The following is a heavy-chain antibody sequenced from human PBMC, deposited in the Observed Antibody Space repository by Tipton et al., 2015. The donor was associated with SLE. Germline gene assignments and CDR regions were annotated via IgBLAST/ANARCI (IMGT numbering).Heavy chain of an antibody. Sequence: QVQLVQSGSELKKPGASVKVSCKASGYTFTSYAMNWVRQAPGQGLEWMGWINTNTGNPTYAQGFTRRLVFSLDTSVSTAYLQISSLKAEDTAVYYCARRPGGHYDSSGYSFDYWGQGTLVTVSS. V-gene: IGHV7-4-1*02. CDR2: INTNTGNP. CDR1: GYTFTSYA. CDR3: ARRPGGHYDSSGYSFDY. J-gene: IGHJ4*02. D-gene: IGHD3-22*01.